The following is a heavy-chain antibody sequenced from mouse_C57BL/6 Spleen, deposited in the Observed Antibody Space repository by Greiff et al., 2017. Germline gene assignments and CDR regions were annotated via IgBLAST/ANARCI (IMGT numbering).Heavy chain of an antibody. CDR3: ARRGTRGAMDY. CDR2: ISSGSSNI. V-gene: IGHV5-17*01. J-gene: IGHJ4*01. Sequence: EVKVEESGGGLVKPGGSLKLSCAASGFTFSDYGMHWVRQAPEKGLEWVAYISSGSSNIYYADTVKGRFTISRDNAKNTLFLQIASRRSEDTAMYYCARRGTRGAMDYWGQGTSVTVSS. CDR1: GFTFSDYG. D-gene: IGHD3-3*01.